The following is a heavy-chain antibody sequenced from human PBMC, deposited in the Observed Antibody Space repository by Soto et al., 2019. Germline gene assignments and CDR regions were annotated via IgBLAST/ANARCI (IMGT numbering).Heavy chain of an antibody. D-gene: IGHD6-6*01. CDR2: IWYDGSNK. Sequence: SLRLSCAASGFTFSSYGMHWVRQAPGKGLEWVAVIWYDGSNKYYADSVKGRFTISRDNSKNTLYLQMNSLRAEDTAVYYCARVKEGIAARPDYYYGMDVWGQGTTVTVSS. CDR3: ARVKEGIAARPDYYYGMDV. V-gene: IGHV3-33*01. CDR1: GFTFSSYG. J-gene: IGHJ6*02.